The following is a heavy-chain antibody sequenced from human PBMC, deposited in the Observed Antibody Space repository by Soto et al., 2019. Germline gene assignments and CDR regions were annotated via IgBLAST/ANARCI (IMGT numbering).Heavy chain of an antibody. J-gene: IGHJ4*02. V-gene: IGHV3-23*01. D-gene: IGHD3-3*01. CDR2: ISGSGGST. Sequence: EVQLLESGGGLVQPGGSLRLSCAASGFTFSSYAMSWVRQAPGKGLEWVSAISGSGGSTYYADSVKGRFTISRDNSKNTLYLQMNSLRAEDTAVYYCVKEKARFLEWLLYHFDYWGQGTLVTVSS. CDR3: VKEKARFLEWLLYHFDY. CDR1: GFTFSSYA.